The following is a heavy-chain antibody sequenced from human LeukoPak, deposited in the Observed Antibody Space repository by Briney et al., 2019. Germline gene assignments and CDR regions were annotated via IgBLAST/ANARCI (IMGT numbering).Heavy chain of an antibody. CDR2: ISAYNGNT. CDR1: GYTFTSYV. Sequence: ASVKVSCKASGYTFTSYVISWVRQAPGQGLEWMGWISAYNGNTNYAQKLQGRVTMTTDTSTSTAYMELRSLRSDDTAVYYCARVYTYYYDSSGYYPPREFDYWGQGTLVTVSS. J-gene: IGHJ4*02. CDR3: ARVYTYYYDSSGYYPPREFDY. D-gene: IGHD3-22*01. V-gene: IGHV1-18*01.